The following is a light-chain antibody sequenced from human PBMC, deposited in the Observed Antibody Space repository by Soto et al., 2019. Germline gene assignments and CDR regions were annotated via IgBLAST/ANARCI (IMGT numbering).Light chain of an antibody. J-gene: IGKJ4*01. CDR1: QSVSSSY. V-gene: IGKV3-20*01. Sequence: EIVLTQSPGTLSLSPGERATLSCRASQSVSSSYLAWYQQKPGQAPRLLIYGASSRATGIPDRFSGSGSGTYFTLTISRLDPEDFAVYYCQQYGSSPPLTFGGGTKVEIK. CDR2: GAS. CDR3: QQYGSSPPLT.